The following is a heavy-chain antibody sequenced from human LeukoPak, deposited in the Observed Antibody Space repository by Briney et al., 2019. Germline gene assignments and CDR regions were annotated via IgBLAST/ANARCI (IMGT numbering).Heavy chain of an antibody. V-gene: IGHV3-23*01. CDR3: AKVPAATVTLRPYNWFDP. D-gene: IGHD4-11*01. CDR2: ISGSGGST. Sequence: PGGSLRLSXAASGFTFCSYAMSWVRQAPGKGLEWVSAISGSGGSTYYADSVKGRFTISRDNSKNTLYLQMNSLRAEDTAVYYCAKVPAATVTLRPYNWFDPWGQGTLVTVSS. J-gene: IGHJ5*02. CDR1: GFTFCSYA.